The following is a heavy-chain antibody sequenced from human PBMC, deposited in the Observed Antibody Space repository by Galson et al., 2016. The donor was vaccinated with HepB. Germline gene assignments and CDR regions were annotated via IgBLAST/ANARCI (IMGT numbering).Heavy chain of an antibody. Sequence: SVKVSCKASGYTFTSYGISWVRQAPGQGLEWMGWISAYNGNTNYAQKLQGRVTMTPDTSTSTAYMELRSLRSDDTAVYYCARVRRSGSSSAASFDYWGQGTLVTVSS. CDR1: GYTFTSYG. CDR2: ISAYNGNT. CDR3: ARVRRSGSSSAASFDY. V-gene: IGHV1-18*01. D-gene: IGHD6-6*01. J-gene: IGHJ4*02.